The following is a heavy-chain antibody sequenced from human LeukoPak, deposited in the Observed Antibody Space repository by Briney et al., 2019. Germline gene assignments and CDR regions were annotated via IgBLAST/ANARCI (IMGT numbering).Heavy chain of an antibody. V-gene: IGHV3-33*01. CDR3: ARPYYYGSGRNYPLDY. Sequence: GGSLRLSCAASGFPFSSYGMHWVRQAPGKGLEWVAVIWYDGSNKYYADSVKGRFTISRDNSKSTVSLQMNSLRAEDTAVYYRARPYYYGSGRNYPLDYWGQGILVAVSS. D-gene: IGHD3-10*01. J-gene: IGHJ4*02. CDR2: IWYDGSNK. CDR1: GFPFSSYG.